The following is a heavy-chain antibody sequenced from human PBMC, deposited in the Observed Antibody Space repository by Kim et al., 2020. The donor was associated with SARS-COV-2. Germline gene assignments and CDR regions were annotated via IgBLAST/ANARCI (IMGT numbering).Heavy chain of an antibody. V-gene: IGHV1-2*02. D-gene: IGHD3-22*01. CDR2: INPNSGGT. CDR1: GYTFTGYY. Sequence: ASVKVSCKASGYTFTGYYMHWVRQAPGQGLEWMGWINPNSGGTNYAQKFQGRVTMTRDTSISTAYMELSRLRSDDTAVYYCARDVAGEYYYDSSGYYLFDYWGQGTLVTVSS. J-gene: IGHJ4*02. CDR3: ARDVAGEYYYDSSGYYLFDY.